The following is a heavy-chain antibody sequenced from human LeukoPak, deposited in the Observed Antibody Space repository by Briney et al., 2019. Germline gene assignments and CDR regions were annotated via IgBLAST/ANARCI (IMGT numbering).Heavy chain of an antibody. CDR2: INPNSGGT. Sequence: ASVTVSCKASGYTFTGYYMHWVRQAPGQGLEWMGWINPNSGGTNYAQKFQGRVTMTRDTSISTAYMELSRLRSDDTAVYYCARPPYCSSTSCYEAYYYYGMDVWGQGTTVTVSS. CDR3: ARPPYCSSTSCYEAYYYYGMDV. V-gene: IGHV1-2*02. J-gene: IGHJ6*02. CDR1: GYTFTGYY. D-gene: IGHD2-2*01.